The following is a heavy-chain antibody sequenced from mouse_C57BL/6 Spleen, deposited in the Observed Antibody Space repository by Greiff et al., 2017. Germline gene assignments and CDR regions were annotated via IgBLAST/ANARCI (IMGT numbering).Heavy chain of an antibody. CDR3: ARSHYDYEDYYAMDY. Sequence: VQLQQSGAELARPGASVKLSCKASGYTFTSYGISWVKQRTGQGLEWIGEIYPRSGNTYYNEKFKGKATLTADKSSSTAYMELRSLTSEDSAVYFCARSHYDYEDYYAMDYWGQGTSVTVSS. CDR2: IYPRSGNT. J-gene: IGHJ4*01. CDR1: GYTFTSYG. V-gene: IGHV1-81*01. D-gene: IGHD2-4*01.